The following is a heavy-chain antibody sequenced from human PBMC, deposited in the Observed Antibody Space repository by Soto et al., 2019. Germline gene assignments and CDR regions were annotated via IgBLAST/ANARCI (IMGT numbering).Heavy chain of an antibody. CDR2: IIPILGTT. Sequence: QVQLVQSGAEVKKPGSSVKVSCKASGGSFSSDSISWVRQAPGQGLAWMEGIIPILGTTDYARNFQGRLTITADESTTTAYMELSSLRSEDTAIYYCARGGIEMAYFDYWGQGTLVTVSS. CDR1: GGSFSSDS. V-gene: IGHV1-69*01. D-gene: IGHD3-10*01. CDR3: ARGGIEMAYFDY. J-gene: IGHJ4*02.